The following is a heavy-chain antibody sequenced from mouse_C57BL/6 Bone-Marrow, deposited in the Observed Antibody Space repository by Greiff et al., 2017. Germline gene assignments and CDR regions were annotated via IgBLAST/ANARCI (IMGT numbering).Heavy chain of an antibody. CDR1: GFTFSSYG. CDR3: ARRGTVGYAMDY. D-gene: IGHD1-1*01. V-gene: IGHV5-6*02. J-gene: IGHJ4*01. CDR2: ISSGGSYT. Sequence: EVMLMESGGDLVKPGGSLKLSCAASGFTFSSYGMSWVRQTPDKRLEWVATISSGGSYTYYPDSVKGRFTISRDNAKNTLYLQMSSLKSEDTAMYYCARRGTVGYAMDYWGQGTSVTVSS.